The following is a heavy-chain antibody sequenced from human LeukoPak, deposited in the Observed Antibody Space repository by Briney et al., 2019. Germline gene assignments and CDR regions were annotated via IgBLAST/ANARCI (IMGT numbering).Heavy chain of an antibody. Sequence: ASVKVSCKASGYTFTGYYMHWVRQAPGQGLEWMGWINPNSGGTNYAQKFQGRVTMTRDTSISTAYMELSRLRSDDTAVYYCARDRGLDIAAAGKFRHYYYYMDVWGKGTTVTVSS. CDR3: ARDRGLDIAAAGKFRHYYYYMDV. J-gene: IGHJ6*03. V-gene: IGHV1-2*02. D-gene: IGHD6-13*01. CDR2: INPNSGGT. CDR1: GYTFTGYY.